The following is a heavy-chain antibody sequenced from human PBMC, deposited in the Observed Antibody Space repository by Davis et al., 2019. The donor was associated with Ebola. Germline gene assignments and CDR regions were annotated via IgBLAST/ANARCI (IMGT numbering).Heavy chain of an antibody. CDR1: GFTFSDYY. D-gene: IGHD5-18*01. J-gene: IGHJ6*03. CDR2: IFSGGST. CDR3: ARERRGYSYGFGYYYYMDV. Sequence: GESLKISCAASGFTFSDYYMSWVRQAPGKGLEWVSVIFSGGSTYYADSVKGRFTISRHNSKNTLYLQMNSLGAEDTAVYYCARERRGYSYGFGYYYYMDVWGKGTTVTVSS. V-gene: IGHV3-53*04.